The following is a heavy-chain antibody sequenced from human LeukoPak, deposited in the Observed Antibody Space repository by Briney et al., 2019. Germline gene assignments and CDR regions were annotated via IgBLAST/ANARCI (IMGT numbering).Heavy chain of an antibody. V-gene: IGHV4-34*01. CDR3: ARLCQVTTCAKFDY. CDR1: GGSFSGYY. D-gene: IGHD4-17*01. J-gene: IGHJ4*02. CDR2: INHSGST. Sequence: SETLSLTCAVYGGSFSGYYWSWIRQPPGKGLEWIGEINHSGSTNYNPSLKSRVTISLDTSKNQFTVNLRSVTASDTAVYYCARLCQVTTCAKFDYWGQGILVTVSS.